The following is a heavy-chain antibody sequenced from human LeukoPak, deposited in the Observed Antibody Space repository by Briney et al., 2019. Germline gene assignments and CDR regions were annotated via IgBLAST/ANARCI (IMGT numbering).Heavy chain of an antibody. CDR1: GGTFTSYA. Sequence: SVKVSCKASGGTFTSYAISWVRQAPGQGLEWMGGIIPIFGTANYAQKFQGRVTITTDESTSTAYMELSSLRSEDTAVYYCARESPGDYVLDYWGQGTLVTVSS. CDR2: IIPIFGTA. CDR3: ARESPGDYVLDY. J-gene: IGHJ4*02. D-gene: IGHD4-17*01. V-gene: IGHV1-69*05.